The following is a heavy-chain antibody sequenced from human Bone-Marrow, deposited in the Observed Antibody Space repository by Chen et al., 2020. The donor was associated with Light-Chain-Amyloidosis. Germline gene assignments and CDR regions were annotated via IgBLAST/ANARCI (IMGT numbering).Heavy chain of an antibody. D-gene: IGHD5-12*01. CDR1: GYTFPNYW. CDR3: ARRRDGYNFDY. Sequence: EVQLEQSGPEVKKPGESLKISCKGYGYTFPNYWIGRVRQMPGKGLEWMMVFYPDDSDARSSPSFDGQVPISAHKSIPTAYLQWRSLAASDPAMYYCARRRDGYNFDYWGQGTLVTVSS. J-gene: IGHJ4*02. V-gene: IGHV5-51*01. CDR2: FYPDDSDA.